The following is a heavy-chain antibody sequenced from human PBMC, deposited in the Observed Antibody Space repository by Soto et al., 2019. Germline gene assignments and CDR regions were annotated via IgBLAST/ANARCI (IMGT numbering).Heavy chain of an antibody. CDR3: ARQKVSRFYGEVDFFDY. Sequence: SETLSLTCTVSGESMSSSNWLNWVRQHPGKGLEWIGEVTRSGSTNYNPSLKSRVTISIDTSNKHLSLHLSSVTAADTAVYYCARQKVSRFYGEVDFFDYWGLGTLVTVSS. D-gene: IGHD4-17*01. CDR2: VTRSGST. V-gene: IGHV4-4*02. CDR1: GESMSSSNW. J-gene: IGHJ4*02.